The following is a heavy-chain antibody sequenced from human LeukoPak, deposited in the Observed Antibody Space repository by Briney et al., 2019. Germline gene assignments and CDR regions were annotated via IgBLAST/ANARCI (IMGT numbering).Heavy chain of an antibody. Sequence: PGRSLRLSCAASGFTLSSYAMHWVRQAPGRGLEWVAVISYDGSNKYYADSVKGRFTISTDNSKNTLYLQMDSLRAEDTAVYYCARGLGQLDYWGQGTLVTVSS. CDR2: ISYDGSNK. V-gene: IGHV3-30*04. CDR1: GFTLSSYA. CDR3: ARGLGQLDY. J-gene: IGHJ4*02. D-gene: IGHD3-16*01.